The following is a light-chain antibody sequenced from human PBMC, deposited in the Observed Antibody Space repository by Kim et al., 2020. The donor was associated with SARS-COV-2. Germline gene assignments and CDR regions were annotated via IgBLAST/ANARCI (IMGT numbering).Light chain of an antibody. CDR1: QNFINF. Sequence: WASGDRATLSGRAIQNFINFFAWYQQTPGQPPRPLLYDVSNRATGIPARFSGTGSGTDFTLTISSLEPEDFAVYYCQHRKNWPVTFGGGTKLEI. CDR3: QHRKNWPVT. V-gene: IGKV3-11*01. CDR2: DVS. J-gene: IGKJ4*01.